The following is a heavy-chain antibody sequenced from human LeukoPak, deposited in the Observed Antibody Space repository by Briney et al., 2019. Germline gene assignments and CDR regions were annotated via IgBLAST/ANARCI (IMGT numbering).Heavy chain of an antibody. CDR1: GGSISSQY. CDR3: ARRVGISKKYYFDY. Sequence: SETLSLTCTVSGGSISSQYWSLIRQPPGKGLEWIGYIYYSGITKYSPPLKSRVTISIDKSKNQFSLRLSSVTAADTAVYYCARRVGISKKYYFDYWGQGTLVTVSP. D-gene: IGHD2-21*01. V-gene: IGHV4-59*11. CDR2: IYYSGIT. J-gene: IGHJ4*02.